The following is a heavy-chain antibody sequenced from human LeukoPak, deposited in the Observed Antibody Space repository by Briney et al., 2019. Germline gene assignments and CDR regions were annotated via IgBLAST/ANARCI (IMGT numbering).Heavy chain of an antibody. Sequence: GGSLRLSCAASGFTFDDYAMHWVRQAPGKGLEWVSGISWNSGSIGYADSVKGRFTISRDNAKNSLYLQMNSLRAEDTALYYCAKDDDYGDEGGSFDYWGQGTLVTVSS. CDR1: GFTFDDYA. CDR3: AKDDDYGDEGGSFDY. J-gene: IGHJ4*02. V-gene: IGHV3-9*01. CDR2: ISWNSGSI. D-gene: IGHD4-17*01.